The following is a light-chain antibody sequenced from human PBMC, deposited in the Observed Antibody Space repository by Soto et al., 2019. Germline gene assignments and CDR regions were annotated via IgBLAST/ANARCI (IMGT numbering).Light chain of an antibody. J-gene: IGKJ1*01. CDR1: QTVNSN. Sequence: EKVTTQSPATLSVSPGERATLSCRASQTVNSNLAWYQQKPGQAPRLLIYGASTRATGIPARFSGSGSGTEFTLTISSLQSEDFAVYYCQQYNNWPRTFGQGTKVDIK. V-gene: IGKV3-15*01. CDR3: QQYNNWPRT. CDR2: GAS.